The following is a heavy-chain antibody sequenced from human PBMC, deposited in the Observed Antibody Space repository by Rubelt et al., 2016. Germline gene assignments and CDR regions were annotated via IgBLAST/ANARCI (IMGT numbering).Heavy chain of an antibody. Sequence: QLQLQESGPGLVKPPETLSLTCTVSGGSISSSSYYWGWIRQPPGKGLEWIGSIYYSGSTYYNPSLKRRVTISVDTSKNQFSLKLSAVTAADTAVYYCARVRSSGDYAYYYFDYWGQGTLVTVSS. CDR2: IYYSGST. V-gene: IGHV4-39*07. D-gene: IGHD4-17*01. CDR1: GGSISSSSYY. J-gene: IGHJ4*02. CDR3: ARVRSSGDYAYYYFDY.